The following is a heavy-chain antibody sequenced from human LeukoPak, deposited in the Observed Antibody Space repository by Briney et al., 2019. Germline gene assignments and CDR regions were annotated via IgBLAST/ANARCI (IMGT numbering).Heavy chain of an antibody. D-gene: IGHD4-23*01. CDR2: INSDGSST. Sequence: GGSLRLSCAASGFTFSSYWMHWVRQAPGKGLVWVSRINSDGSSTSYADSVKGRFTISRDNAKNTLYLQMNSLRAEDTAVYYCARVGRWFNFDYWGQGTLVTVSS. J-gene: IGHJ4*02. CDR3: ARVGRWFNFDY. V-gene: IGHV3-74*01. CDR1: GFTFSSYW.